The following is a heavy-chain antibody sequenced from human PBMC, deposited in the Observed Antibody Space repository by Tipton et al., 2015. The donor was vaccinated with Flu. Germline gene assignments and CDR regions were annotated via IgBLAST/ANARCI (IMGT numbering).Heavy chain of an antibody. CDR2: ISSSGSTI. CDR1: GFTFSSYE. J-gene: IGHJ4*02. CDR3: ARGRTGYLDY. Sequence: GFLRLSCAASGFTFSSYEMNWVRQAPGKGLEWVSYISSSGSTIYYADSVKGRFTISRDNAKNSLYLQMNSLRAEDTAVYYCARGRTGYLDYWGQGTLVTVSS. V-gene: IGHV3-48*03. D-gene: IGHD1-1*01.